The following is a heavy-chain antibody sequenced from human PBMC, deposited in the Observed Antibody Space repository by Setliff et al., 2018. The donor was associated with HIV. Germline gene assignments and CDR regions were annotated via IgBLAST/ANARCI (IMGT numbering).Heavy chain of an antibody. V-gene: IGHV4-34*01. D-gene: IGHD3-22*01. CDR2: INHSGRT. J-gene: IGHJ4*02. Sequence: SETLSLTCAVYGGSFSGYYWTWIRQPPGKGLEWIGEINHSGRTDYNPSLKSRVTISVDTYKNLFSLKLSAVTAADTAIYFCARGALSLTMTKLLSFFDSWGQGTQVTSPQ. CDR3: ARGALSLTMTKLLSFFDS. CDR1: GGSFSGYY.